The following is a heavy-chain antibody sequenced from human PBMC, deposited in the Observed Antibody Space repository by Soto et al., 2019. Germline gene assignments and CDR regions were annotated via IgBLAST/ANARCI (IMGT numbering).Heavy chain of an antibody. V-gene: IGHV1-2*02. Sequence: QVQLVQSGAEVKKPGASVKVSCKASGYTFTGYYMHWVRQAPGQGLEWMGWINPNSGGTNYAQKFQGRVTMTRDTYISTAYMELCRLRSDDTAVYYCARVGPVAANLDGDFDYWGQGTLVTVSS. CDR3: ARVGPVAANLDGDFDY. CDR1: GYTFTGYY. J-gene: IGHJ4*02. CDR2: INPNSGGT. D-gene: IGHD2-15*01.